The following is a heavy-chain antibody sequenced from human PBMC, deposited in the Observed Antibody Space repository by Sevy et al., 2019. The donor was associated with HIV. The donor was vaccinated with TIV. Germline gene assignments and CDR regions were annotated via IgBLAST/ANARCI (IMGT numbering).Heavy chain of an antibody. CDR2: IKTDGRDK. CDR3: VKGEGEY. Sequence: GGSLRLSCAASGFIFSKSWMGWVRQTPGKGLECVASIKTDGRDKNYVDSVKGRFIVSRDNAKNSLFLQMNSLSDEDTAVYYCVKGEGEYWGQGAQVTVSS. D-gene: IGHD3-16*01. CDR1: GFIFSKSW. V-gene: IGHV3-7*01. J-gene: IGHJ4*02.